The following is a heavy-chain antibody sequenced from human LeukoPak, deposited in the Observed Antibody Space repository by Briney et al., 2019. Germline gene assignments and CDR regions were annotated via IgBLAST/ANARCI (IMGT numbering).Heavy chain of an antibody. Sequence: SGTLSLTCAVSGGSITQTNYWTWGRQAPGKGLERTGEVNLQGGTNYNPSLVRRVSISVDTSANHVSLQMTSVTAADTAVYYCAREGGSYRPLDYSGQGNLVTVSS. CDR3: AREGGSYRPLDY. CDR1: GGSITQTNY. J-gene: IGHJ4*02. CDR2: VNLQGGT. D-gene: IGHD3-16*02. V-gene: IGHV4-4*02.